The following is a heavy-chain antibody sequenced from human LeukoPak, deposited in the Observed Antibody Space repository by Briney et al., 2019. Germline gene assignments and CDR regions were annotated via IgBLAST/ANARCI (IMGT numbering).Heavy chain of an antibody. Sequence: ASVKVSCKASGYTFRDFGISWMRQAPGQGLEWMGWITTYNGNTNYIQKLQGRVTMTTDTSTSTAYMELGSLRSDDTAVYYCARGPYYDSWSGAGYWGQGTLVTVSS. CDR1: GYTFRDFG. CDR2: ITTYNGNT. CDR3: ARGPYYDSWSGAGY. D-gene: IGHD3-3*01. V-gene: IGHV1-18*01. J-gene: IGHJ4*02.